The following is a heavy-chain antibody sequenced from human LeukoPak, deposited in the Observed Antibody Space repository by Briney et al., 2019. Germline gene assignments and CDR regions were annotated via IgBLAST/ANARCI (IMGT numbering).Heavy chain of an antibody. V-gene: IGHV4-38-2*01. J-gene: IGHJ3*02. CDR2: IYHSGST. Sequence: SETLSLTCAVSGYSISSGYYWGWIRQPPGKGLEWIGSIYHSGSTYYNPSLKSRVTISVDTSKNQFSLKLSSVTAADTAVYYCARPILGRQLLDAFDIWGQGTMVTVSS. CDR3: ARPILGRQLLDAFDI. D-gene: IGHD3-10*01. CDR1: GYSISSGYY.